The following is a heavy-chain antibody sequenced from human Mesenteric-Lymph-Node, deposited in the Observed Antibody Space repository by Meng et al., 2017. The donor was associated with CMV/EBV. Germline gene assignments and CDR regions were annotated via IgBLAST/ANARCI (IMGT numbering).Heavy chain of an antibody. CDR3: AKDDYGVDV. Sequence: GGSLRLSCTASGFAFRNYAMYWVRQAPGKGLEWVAYVQYDGSSEKYADSVKGRFTISRDSSKNTLYLQMNSLRPEDTAVYFCAKDDYGVDVWGRGTTVTVSS. CDR2: VQYDGSSE. J-gene: IGHJ6*02. CDR1: GFAFRNYA. V-gene: IGHV3-30*02.